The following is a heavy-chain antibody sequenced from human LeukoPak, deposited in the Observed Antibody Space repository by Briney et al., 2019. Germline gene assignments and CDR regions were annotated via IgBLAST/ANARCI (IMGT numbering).Heavy chain of an antibody. V-gene: IGHV3-48*02. CDR2: ISSSSSTI. CDR3: ARDSDWAFDN. D-gene: IGHD2-21*02. J-gene: IGHJ4*02. Sequence: PGGSLRLSCAASGFTFSSYSMTWVRQAPGKGLEWVSYISSSSSTIYYADSVKGRFTISRDNAKNSLYLQMNRLRDGDTAVYFCARDSDWAFDNWGQGTLVTVSS. CDR1: GFTFSSYS.